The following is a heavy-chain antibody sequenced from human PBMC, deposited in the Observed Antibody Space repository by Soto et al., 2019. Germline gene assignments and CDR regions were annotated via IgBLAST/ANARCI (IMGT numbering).Heavy chain of an antibody. J-gene: IGHJ3*02. Sequence: EVQLVESGGGLVKPGGSLRLSCAASGFTFSSYSMNWVRQAPGKGLEWVSSISSSSSYIYYADSVKGRFTISRDNAKNSLYLQMNSLRAEDTAVYYCARDLGYGDRAAFDIWGQGTMVTVSS. CDR3: ARDLGYGDRAAFDI. D-gene: IGHD4-17*01. V-gene: IGHV3-21*01. CDR2: ISSSSSYI. CDR1: GFTFSSYS.